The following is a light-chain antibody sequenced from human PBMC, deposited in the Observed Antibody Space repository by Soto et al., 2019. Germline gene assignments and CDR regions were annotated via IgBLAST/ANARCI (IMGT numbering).Light chain of an antibody. CDR2: EVT. CDR3: SSYTNINTRACV. V-gene: IGLV2-14*01. CDR1: SGDIGSYNR. Sequence: SALTQPASVSGPPGQSITISCTGTSGDIGSYNRVSWYQQHPGKAPKLIIYEVTDRPSGVSNRFSGSKSGNTASLTISGLQAEDEAEYYCSSYTNINTRACVFGTGTKVTVL. J-gene: IGLJ1*01.